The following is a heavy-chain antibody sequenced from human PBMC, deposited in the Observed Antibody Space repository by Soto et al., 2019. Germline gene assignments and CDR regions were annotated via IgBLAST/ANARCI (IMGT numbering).Heavy chain of an antibody. CDR1: GFTFSSYG. D-gene: IGHD3-10*01. Sequence: GGSLRLSCAASGFTFSSYGMHWVRQAPGKGLEWVAVISYDGSNKYYADSVKGRFTISRDNSKNTLYLQVNSLRAEDTAVYYCAKAPNTMVSLDIWGQGTMVTVS. J-gene: IGHJ3*02. CDR3: AKAPNTMVSLDI. V-gene: IGHV3-30*18. CDR2: ISYDGSNK.